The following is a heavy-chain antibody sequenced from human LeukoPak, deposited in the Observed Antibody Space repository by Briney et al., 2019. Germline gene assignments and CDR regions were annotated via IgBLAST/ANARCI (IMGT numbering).Heavy chain of an antibody. Sequence: GGSLRLSCAASGFSFSSYAMSWVRQAPGKGPEWVSVISGGGGTTYYTDSVKGRFTISRGNSKNTLYLQMNSLRAEDTAVYYCGKGREIAAVGHFDYWGQGTLVTVSS. D-gene: IGHD6-13*01. CDR3: GKGREIAAVGHFDY. CDR1: GFSFSSYA. CDR2: ISGGGGTT. V-gene: IGHV3-23*01. J-gene: IGHJ4*02.